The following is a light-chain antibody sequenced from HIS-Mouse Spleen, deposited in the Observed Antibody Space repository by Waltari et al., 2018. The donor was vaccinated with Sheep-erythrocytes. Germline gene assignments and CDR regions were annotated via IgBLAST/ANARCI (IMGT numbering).Light chain of an antibody. J-gene: IGLJ2*01. Sequence: QSVLTQPPSASGTPGQRVTIACSGSSSNIGRNTVNWYQQLPGTAPKLLISSNNQRPAGVPDRFSGSKSGTSASLAIIGLQSEDEADYYCAAWDDSLNGVVFGGVTKLTVL. CDR2: SNN. CDR1: SSNIGRNT. CDR3: AAWDDSLNGVV. V-gene: IGLV1-44*01.